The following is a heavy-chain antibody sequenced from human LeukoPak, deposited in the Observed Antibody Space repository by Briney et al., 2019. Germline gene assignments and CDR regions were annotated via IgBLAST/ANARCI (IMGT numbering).Heavy chain of an antibody. CDR2: INPNSGGT. V-gene: IGHV1-2*02. CDR1: GYTFTGYY. Sequence: ASVKVSCKASGYTFTGYYMHWVRQAPGQGLKWMGWINPNSGGTNYAQKFQGRVTMTRDTSISTAYMELSRLRSDDTAVYYRARGLKTLNWFDPWGQGTLVTVSS. D-gene: IGHD3-16*01. CDR3: ARGLKTLNWFDP. J-gene: IGHJ5*02.